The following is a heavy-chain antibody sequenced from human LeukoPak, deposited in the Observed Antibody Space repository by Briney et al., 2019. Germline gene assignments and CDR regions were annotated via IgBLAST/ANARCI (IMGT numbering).Heavy chain of an antibody. CDR1: GGSISSGDYY. Sequence: NPSETLSLTCTVSGGSISSGDYYWSWIRQPPGKGLEWIGYIYYSRSTYYNPSLKSRVTISVDTSKNQFSLKLSSVTAADTAVYYCAREDYYYYMDVWGKGTTVTVSS. V-gene: IGHV4-30-4*08. CDR2: IYYSRST. CDR3: AREDYYYYMDV. J-gene: IGHJ6*03.